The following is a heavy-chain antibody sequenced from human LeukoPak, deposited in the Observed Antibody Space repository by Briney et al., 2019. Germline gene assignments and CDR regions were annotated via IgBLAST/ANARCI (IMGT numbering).Heavy chain of an antibody. V-gene: IGHV3-23*01. Sequence: GGSLRLSCAASELTFSSYAMNWVRQAPGKGLEWVSGISGSGGSTYYADSVKGRFTISRDNSKNTLYLQMNSLKAEDTAVYYCAKPARTDYADYWGRGTLVTVSS. J-gene: IGHJ4*02. CDR1: ELTFSSYA. D-gene: IGHD1-14*01. CDR2: ISGSGGST. CDR3: AKPARTDYADY.